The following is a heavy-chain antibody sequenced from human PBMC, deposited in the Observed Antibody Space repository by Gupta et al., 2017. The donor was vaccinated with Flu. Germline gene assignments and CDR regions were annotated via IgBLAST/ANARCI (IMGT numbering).Heavy chain of an antibody. CDR2: MNPKNGDS. V-gene: IGHV1-8*01. CDR3: ARTTGDRITIYGVAVIHGHLDY. D-gene: IGHD3-3*01. Sequence: QVQLVQSGAEVKKPGASVKVSCKASGYSLTSYDITWVRQATGRGLEWMGWMNPKNGDSGKAQKFQGRVTMTRDTSRSTVYMELSSLSFEDTAVYYCARTTGDRITIYGVAVIHGHLDYWGQGTLVTVSS. CDR1: GYSLTSYD. J-gene: IGHJ4*02.